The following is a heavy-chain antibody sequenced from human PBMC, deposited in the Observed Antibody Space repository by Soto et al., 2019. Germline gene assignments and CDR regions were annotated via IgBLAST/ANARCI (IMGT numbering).Heavy chain of an antibody. CDR3: AREAHMDV. V-gene: IGHV3-53*02. Sequence: DVQLVETGGELIQPGGSLRLSCAASGFTVSSKYMSCVRQAPGKGLEWISVIWSAGLIFYADSVRGRFTISRDISKNILYLEMTSLRADDKAVYYCAREAHMDVWGQGTTVTVSS. J-gene: IGHJ6*02. CDR2: IWSAGLI. CDR1: GFTVSSKY.